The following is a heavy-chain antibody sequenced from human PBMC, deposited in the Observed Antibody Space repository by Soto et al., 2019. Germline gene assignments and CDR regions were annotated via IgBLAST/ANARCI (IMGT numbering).Heavy chain of an antibody. Sequence: QVQLVQSGAEVKKPGASVKVSCKASGYTFTSYAMHWVRQAPGQRLEWMGWINAGNGNTKYSQKFQGRVTITRDTSASTAYMEVSSLRSEDTAVYYCARDGQYYYDSSGYYYPNWFDPWGQGTLVTVSS. V-gene: IGHV1-3*01. CDR1: GYTFTSYA. D-gene: IGHD3-22*01. J-gene: IGHJ5*02. CDR2: INAGNGNT. CDR3: ARDGQYYYDSSGYYYPNWFDP.